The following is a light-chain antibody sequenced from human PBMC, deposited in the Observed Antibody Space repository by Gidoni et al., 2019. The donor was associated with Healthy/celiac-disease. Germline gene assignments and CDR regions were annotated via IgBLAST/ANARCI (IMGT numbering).Light chain of an antibody. Sequence: QSALTQPASVSVSPGQSITLSCTGTSSDVGSYNLVSWYQQHLGKAPKLMLYEGSKRPSGVSTRFSGSKSGNTASLTISGLQAEDEADYYCCSYAGSRGVVFGGGTKLTVL. V-gene: IGLV2-23*01. CDR3: CSYAGSRGVV. CDR2: EGS. J-gene: IGLJ2*01. CDR1: SSDVGSYNL.